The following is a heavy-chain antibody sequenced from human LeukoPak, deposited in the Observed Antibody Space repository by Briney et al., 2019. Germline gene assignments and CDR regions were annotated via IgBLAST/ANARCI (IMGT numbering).Heavy chain of an antibody. CDR2: IRYDGSNK. J-gene: IGHJ4*02. CDR1: GFTFSSYG. Sequence: GGSLRLSCAASGFTFSSYGMHWVRQAPGKGLEWAAFIRYDGSNKYYADSVKGRFTISRDNSKNTLYLQMNSLRAADTAVYYCARDYNRPQSIWFGELFPLDYWGQGTLVTVSS. CDR3: ARDYNRPQSIWFGELFPLDY. V-gene: IGHV3-30*02. D-gene: IGHD3-10*01.